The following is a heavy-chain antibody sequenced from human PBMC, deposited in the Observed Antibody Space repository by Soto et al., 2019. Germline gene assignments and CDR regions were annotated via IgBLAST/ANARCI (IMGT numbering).Heavy chain of an antibody. CDR1: GYTFTDYA. D-gene: IGHD3-3*01. Sequence: GASVKVSCKASGYTFTDYAIQWVRQAPGQRLEWMGWINAGNGNTKYSQKFQGRVTITRDTSASTAYIELSSLGSEDTAVYYCARENDFSIGYSFDYWGQGTLVTVS. J-gene: IGHJ4*02. CDR3: ARENDFSIGYSFDY. CDR2: INAGNGNT. V-gene: IGHV1-3*01.